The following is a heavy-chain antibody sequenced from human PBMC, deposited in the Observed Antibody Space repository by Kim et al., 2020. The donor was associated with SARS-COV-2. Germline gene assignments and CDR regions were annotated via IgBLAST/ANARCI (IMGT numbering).Heavy chain of an antibody. D-gene: IGHD5-12*01. J-gene: IGHJ6*01. Sequence: SETLSLTCTVSGGTISSSSYYWGWIRQPPGKGLEWIGSIYYSGSTYYNPSLKSRATISVDTSKNQFSLKLSSGTAEDTALYYCASGVRGYSGYDSAFYY. CDR2: IYYSGST. CDR3: ASGVRGYSGYDSAFYY. V-gene: IGHV4-39*01. CDR1: GGTISSSSYY.